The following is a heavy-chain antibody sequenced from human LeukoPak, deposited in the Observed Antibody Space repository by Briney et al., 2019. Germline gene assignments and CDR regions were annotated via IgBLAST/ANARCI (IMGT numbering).Heavy chain of an antibody. D-gene: IGHD3-3*01. V-gene: IGHV4-59*08. CDR1: GGSIDSYY. J-gene: IGHJ6*03. CDR3: ARHRRNDFWSGLGYYYMDV. CDR2: LTNSGST. Sequence: SETLSLTCIASGGSIDSYYWSWIRQPPGKGLEWIGYLTNSGSTKYNPSLNSRVTLSEDTSRNQVSLKLKYVTAADTAVYFCARHRRNDFWSGLGYYYMDVWGTGITVTVSS.